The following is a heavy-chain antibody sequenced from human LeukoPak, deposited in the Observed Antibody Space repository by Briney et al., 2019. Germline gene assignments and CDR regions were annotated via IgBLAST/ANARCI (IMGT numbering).Heavy chain of an antibody. D-gene: IGHD3-9*01. Sequence: ASVKVSCKASGYTFTSYGISWVRQAPGQGLEWMGWISAYNGNTNYAQKLQGRVTMTTDTSTSTAYMELRSLRSDDTAVYYCARGPYYDILTGYFPYYYYYYMDVWGKGTTVTVSS. CDR3: ARGPYYDILTGYFPYYYYYYMDV. J-gene: IGHJ6*03. CDR1: GYTFTSYG. V-gene: IGHV1-18*01. CDR2: ISAYNGNT.